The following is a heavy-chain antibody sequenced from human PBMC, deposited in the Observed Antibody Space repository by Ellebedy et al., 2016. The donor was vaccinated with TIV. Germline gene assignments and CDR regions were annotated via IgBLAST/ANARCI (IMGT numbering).Heavy chain of an antibody. CDR2: THHSAST. CDR3: AREGASGVFNYFDS. Sequence: MPSETLSLTCTVSGGSIASGDYYWHWLRQPPGKGLEWIAYTHHSASTQYNPSLRSRVALSLDTSKNQISLRLTSVTAADTAEYYCAREGASGVFNYFDSWGQGTLVTVSS. CDR1: GGSIASGDYY. J-gene: IGHJ4*02. D-gene: IGHD5/OR15-5a*01. V-gene: IGHV4-30-4*01.